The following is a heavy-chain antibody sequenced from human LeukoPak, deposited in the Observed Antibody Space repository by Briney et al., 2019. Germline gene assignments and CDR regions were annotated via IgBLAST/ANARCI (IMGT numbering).Heavy chain of an antibody. CDR2: TYYRSKWYN. V-gene: IGHV6-1*01. CDR3: ERENMPYSSAGYGGGGEFDY. CDR1: GDSVSSNSAA. J-gene: IGHJ4*02. Sequence: SQTLSLTCAISGDSVSSNSAAWNWIRQSPSRGLEWLGRTYYRSKWYNDYAVSVKSRITINPDTSKNQFSLQLNSVTPEDTAVYYWERENMPYSSAGYGGGGEFDYWGQGTLATVSS. D-gene: IGHD6-25*01.